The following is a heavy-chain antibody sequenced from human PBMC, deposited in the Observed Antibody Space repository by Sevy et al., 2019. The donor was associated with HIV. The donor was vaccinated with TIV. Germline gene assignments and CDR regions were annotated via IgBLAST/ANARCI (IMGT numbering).Heavy chain of an antibody. Sequence: SETLSLTCTVSGGSISSYYWSWIRQPPGKGLEWIGYIYYSGSTNYNPSLKSRVTISVDTSKNQFSLKLSSVTAADTAVYYCVRSRIAVAGYFDYWGQGTLVTVSS. D-gene: IGHD6-19*01. CDR2: IYYSGST. V-gene: IGHV4-59*01. CDR1: GGSISSYY. J-gene: IGHJ4*02. CDR3: VRSRIAVAGYFDY.